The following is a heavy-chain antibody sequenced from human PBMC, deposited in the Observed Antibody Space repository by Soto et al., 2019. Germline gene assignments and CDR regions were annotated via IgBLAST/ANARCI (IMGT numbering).Heavy chain of an antibody. J-gene: IGHJ3*01. V-gene: IGHV3-11*01. Sequence: GGSLILSWAASGFIFRDVFMSWIRQAPGKGLEWISYISKDSGRATRYADSVKGRFTISRDNAKNSLFLQMNNLTVEDTAVYYCARGDYHDTSGPCSDAFDVWGQGTMVTVSS. CDR3: ARGDYHDTSGPCSDAFDV. CDR2: ISKDSGRAT. CDR1: GFIFRDVF. D-gene: IGHD3-22*01.